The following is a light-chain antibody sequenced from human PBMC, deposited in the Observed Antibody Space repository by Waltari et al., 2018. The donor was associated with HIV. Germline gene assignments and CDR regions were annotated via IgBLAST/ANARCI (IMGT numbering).Light chain of an antibody. Sequence: QAVVTQEPSLTVSPGGTVTLTCDSSTGPVTNYTYPYWFQQKPAQAPRTLIYDTSNRQSWTPARFSASLLGGKAALTLSGAQREDEADYYCVLSYDADWVFGGGTKLTVL. CDR3: VLSYDADWV. J-gene: IGLJ3*02. CDR1: TGPVTNYTY. CDR2: DTS. V-gene: IGLV7-46*01.